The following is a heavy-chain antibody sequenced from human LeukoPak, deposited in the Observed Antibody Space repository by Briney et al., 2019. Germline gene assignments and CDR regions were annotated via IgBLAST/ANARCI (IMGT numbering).Heavy chain of an antibody. Sequence: ASVKVSCKTSGYTFTVKFLHWLRQAPGQGLEWMAGIEPNSGGAVYGQNFRGWVIVTRDTSVSTAYMELSRLRSDDTAVYYCAVENFYDRSGYSKAFDYWGQGTLVTVSS. D-gene: IGHD3-22*01. CDR2: IEPNSGGA. V-gene: IGHV1-2*04. J-gene: IGHJ4*02. CDR1: GYTFTVKF. CDR3: AVENFYDRSGYSKAFDY.